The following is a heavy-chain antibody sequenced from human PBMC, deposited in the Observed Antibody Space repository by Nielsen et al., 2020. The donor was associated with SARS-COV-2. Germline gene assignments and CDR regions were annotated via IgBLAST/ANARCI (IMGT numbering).Heavy chain of an antibody. CDR3: ARELNVGMAIIGAFDI. J-gene: IGHJ3*02. V-gene: IGHV1-2*02. CDR1: GYTFTSYD. D-gene: IGHD5-24*01. CDR2: INPNSGGT. Sequence: ASVKVSCKASGYTFTSYDINWVRQATGQGLEWMGWINPNSGGTDYAQKFQGRVTMTWATSISTAYIELSRLRSDDTAVYYCARELNVGMAIIGAFDIWGQGTMVTVSS.